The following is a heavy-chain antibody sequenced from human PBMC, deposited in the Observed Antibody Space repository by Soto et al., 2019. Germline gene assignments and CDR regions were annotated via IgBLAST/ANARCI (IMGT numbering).Heavy chain of an antibody. Sequence: EVQLVESGGGLVQPGGSLRLSCAGSGITLSDQYMDWVRQAPGKGLEWIGRTRNKANSYTTEYAPSVKGRFTITRDDSTHSLYLQMNSLTTEDTAMYYCARDWSHCSGGNCYSRFDYWGQGTLVTVFS. CDR1: GITLSDQY. CDR3: ARDWSHCSGGNCYSRFDY. J-gene: IGHJ4*02. V-gene: IGHV3-72*01. D-gene: IGHD2-15*01. CDR2: TRNKANSYTT.